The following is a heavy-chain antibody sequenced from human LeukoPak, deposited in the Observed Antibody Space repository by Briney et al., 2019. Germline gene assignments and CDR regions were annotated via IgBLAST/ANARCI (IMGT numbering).Heavy chain of an antibody. CDR2: ISSSSSYI. V-gene: IGHV3-21*01. J-gene: IGHJ4*02. CDR1: AFTFSSYG. D-gene: IGHD3-10*01. Sequence: GGSLRLSCAASAFTFSSYGMNWVRQAPGKGLEWDSSISSSSSYIYYADSVKGRFTISRDNAKNSLYLQMNSLRAEDTAVYYCARDSVTMVRGVMRSGFDYWGQGTLVTVSS. CDR3: ARDSVTMVRGVMRSGFDY.